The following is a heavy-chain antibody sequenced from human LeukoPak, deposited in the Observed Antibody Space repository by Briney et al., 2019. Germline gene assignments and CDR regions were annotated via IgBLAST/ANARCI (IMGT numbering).Heavy chain of an antibody. Sequence: ASVKVSCKASGYTFTSYAMNWVRQAPGQGLEWMGWINTNTGNPTYAQGFTGRFVFSLDTSVSTAYLQISSLKAEDTAVYYCAIISGSYYKPEGTPFDYWGQGTLVTVSS. CDR3: AIISGSYYKPEGTPFDY. CDR2: INTNTGNP. CDR1: GYTFTSYA. D-gene: IGHD3-10*01. V-gene: IGHV7-4-1*02. J-gene: IGHJ4*02.